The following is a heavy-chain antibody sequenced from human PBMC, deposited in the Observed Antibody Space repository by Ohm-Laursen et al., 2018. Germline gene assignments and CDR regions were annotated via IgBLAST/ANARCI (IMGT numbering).Heavy chain of an antibody. D-gene: IGHD6-6*01. J-gene: IGHJ6*02. Sequence: SLRLSCAASGFTFSSYNMNWVRQAPGKGLEWISYISETGSHIYDADSMRGRFTVARDNAKNLLYLQLNSLRVEDTAVYYCARDSSRRAREGGMDVWGQGTMVTVSS. CDR3: ARDSSRRAREGGMDV. CDR1: GFTFSSYN. V-gene: IGHV3-21*01. CDR2: ISETGSHI.